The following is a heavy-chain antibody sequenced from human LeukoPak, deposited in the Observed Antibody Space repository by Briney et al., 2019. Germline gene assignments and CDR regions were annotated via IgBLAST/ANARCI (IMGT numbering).Heavy chain of an antibody. D-gene: IGHD6-13*01. CDR1: GGTFSSYA. V-gene: IGHV1-69*13. Sequence: SVKVSCKASGGTFSSYAISWVRQAPGQGLEWMGGIIPIFGTANYAQKFQGRVTITADESTSTAYMELSSLRSEDTAVYYCVRDTYSSSGEYYFDYWGQGTLVTVSS. J-gene: IGHJ4*02. CDR3: VRDTYSSSGEYYFDY. CDR2: IIPIFGTA.